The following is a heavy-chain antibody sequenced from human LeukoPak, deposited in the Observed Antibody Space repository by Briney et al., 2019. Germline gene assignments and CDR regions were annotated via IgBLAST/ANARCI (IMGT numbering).Heavy chain of an antibody. V-gene: IGHV3-21*01. CDR2: ISSSSSYI. J-gene: IGHJ6*03. Sequence: GGSLRLSCAASGFTFSSYSMNWVRQAPGKGLEWVSSISSSSSYIYYADSVKGRFTISRDNSKNTLYLQMNSLRAEDTAVYYCAKLSETGYYYYMDVWGKGTTVTISS. D-gene: IGHD4-23*01. CDR1: GFTFSSYS. CDR3: AKLSETGYYYYMDV.